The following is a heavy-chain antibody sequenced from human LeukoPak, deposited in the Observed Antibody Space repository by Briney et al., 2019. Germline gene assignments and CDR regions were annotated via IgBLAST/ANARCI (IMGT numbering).Heavy chain of an antibody. J-gene: IGHJ4*02. Sequence: ASVKVSCKASGYTFTGYYMHWVRQAPGQGLEWMGWINPNSGGTNYAQKFQGRVTMTRDTSISTAYMELSRLRSDDTAVYYCARDRGRVVVGVPTVFDYWGQGTLVTVSS. CDR3: ARDRGRVVVGVPTVFDY. CDR1: GYTFTGYY. CDR2: INPNSGGT. V-gene: IGHV1-2*02. D-gene: IGHD1-26*01.